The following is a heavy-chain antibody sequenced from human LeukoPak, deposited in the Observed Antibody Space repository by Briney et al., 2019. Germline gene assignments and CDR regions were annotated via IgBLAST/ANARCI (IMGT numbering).Heavy chain of an antibody. Sequence: GGSLRLSCAASGFTLSSYSMNWVRQAPGKGLEWVSYISSGSSTIYYADSVKGRFTISRDNAKNSLYLQMNSLRAEDTAVYYCARDLQIAARWDHPRFDYWGQGTLVTVSS. CDR1: GFTLSSYS. CDR3: ARDLQIAARWDHPRFDY. CDR2: ISSGSSTI. D-gene: IGHD6-6*01. J-gene: IGHJ4*02. V-gene: IGHV3-48*01.